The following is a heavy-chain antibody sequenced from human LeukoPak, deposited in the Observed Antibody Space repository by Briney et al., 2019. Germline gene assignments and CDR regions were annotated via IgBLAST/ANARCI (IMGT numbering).Heavy chain of an antibody. Sequence: GESLKISCKGSGYSFTSYWIGWVRQMPGKGLEWMGIIYPGDSDTRYSPSFQGQVTISADKSISTAYLQWSSQKASDTAMYYCARREYYYDSSGYSPMAPASFWFDPWGQGTLVTVSS. CDR2: IYPGDSDT. CDR3: ARREYYYDSSGYSPMAPASFWFDP. CDR1: GYSFTSYW. D-gene: IGHD3-22*01. V-gene: IGHV5-51*01. J-gene: IGHJ5*02.